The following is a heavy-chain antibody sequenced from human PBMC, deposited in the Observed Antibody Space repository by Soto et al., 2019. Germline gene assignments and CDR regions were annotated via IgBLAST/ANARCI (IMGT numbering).Heavy chain of an antibody. V-gene: IGHV3-48*02. J-gene: IGHJ4*02. CDR1: GFPFSIYS. CDR3: ARSVEGHFDY. Sequence: EVQLVESGGGLVQPGGSLRLSCAASGFPFSIYSMNWVRQAPGKGLEWSSYITSDTNTIKYADSVKGRFTISRDNAKNLVYLQMNSLRDEDTAVYFCARSVEGHFDYWAREPWSLSPQ. D-gene: IGHD6-19*01. CDR2: ITSDTNTI.